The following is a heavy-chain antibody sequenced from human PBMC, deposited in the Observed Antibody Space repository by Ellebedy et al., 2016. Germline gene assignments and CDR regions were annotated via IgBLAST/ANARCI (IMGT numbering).Heavy chain of an antibody. J-gene: IGHJ2*01. D-gene: IGHD3-22*01. CDR1: EFTFRSYD. CDR3: VSSAVESSGRLSWVFDL. CDR2: IDTAGDT. V-gene: IGHV3-13*04. Sequence: GGSLRLSXADSEFTFRSYDMHWVRQAAGKGLEWVSAIDTAGDTYYADSVKGRFIISRENAKNSLYLQMNSLTAGDTAVYYCVSSAVESSGRLSWVFDLWGRGTLVTVSS.